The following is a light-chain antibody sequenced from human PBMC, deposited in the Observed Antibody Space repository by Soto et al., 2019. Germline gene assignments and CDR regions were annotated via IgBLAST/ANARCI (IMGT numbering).Light chain of an antibody. J-gene: IGLJ3*02. CDR3: QTCGTGFL. CDR1: SGHSSYA. Sequence: QLVLTQSPSASASLGASVKLTCTLSSGHSSYAIAWHQQQPEKGPRYLMKLNSDGSHSKGDGIPDRFSGSSSGAERYLTISSLHSEDAADYYCQTCGTGFLFGGGTKLTVL. V-gene: IGLV4-69*01. CDR2: LNSDGSH.